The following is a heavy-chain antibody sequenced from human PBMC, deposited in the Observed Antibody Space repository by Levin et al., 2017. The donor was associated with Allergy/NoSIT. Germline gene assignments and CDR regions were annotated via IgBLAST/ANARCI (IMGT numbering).Heavy chain of an antibody. CDR3: AKRWDLRYFDY. J-gene: IGHJ4*02. CDR1: GFSFGI. D-gene: IGHD1-26*01. CDR2: IDGSGNT. Sequence: GGSLRLSCAASGFSFGIMTWLCQAPGKNLEWVSTIDGSGNTHYADSVRGRFTISRDNSKNTLFLRMSSLRADDTAVYCCAKRWDLRYFDYWGQGALVTGSS. V-gene: IGHV3-23*01.